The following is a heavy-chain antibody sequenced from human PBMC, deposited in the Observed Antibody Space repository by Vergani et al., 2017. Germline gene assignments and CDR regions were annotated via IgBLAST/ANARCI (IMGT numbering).Heavy chain of an antibody. V-gene: IGHV1-69*12. D-gene: IGHD3-10*01. J-gene: IGHJ6*02. CDR1: GGSLSTYA. CDR2: FFPVFGTP. Sequence: QVLLTQSGAEVKKPGSSVKVSCKASGGSLSTYAFVWVRLAPAQGLEWMGGFFPVFGTPTYAQKFQGRVTIDADESTSTTSMTVSSLKSEDTAVYFCARFLQDVVAQGVSWNYYGMDVWGQGTTVTVSS. CDR3: ARFLQDVVAQGVSWNYYGMDV.